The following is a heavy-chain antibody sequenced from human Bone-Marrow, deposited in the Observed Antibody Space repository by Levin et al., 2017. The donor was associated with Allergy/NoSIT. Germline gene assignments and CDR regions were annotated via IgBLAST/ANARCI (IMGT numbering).Heavy chain of an antibody. D-gene: IGHD3-22*01. CDR3: GKDWMDHYDSSGYYPIEY. CDR2: VSGRGGTT. Sequence: GESLKISCAASGFTFSDYSISWVRQAPGKGLEWVSAVSGRGGTTDYADSVRGRFTISRDNSNNTVFLQMHSLRAEDTAIYYCGKDWMDHYDSSGYYPIEYWGQGTLVTVSS. J-gene: IGHJ4*02. V-gene: IGHV3-23*01. CDR1: GFTFSDYS.